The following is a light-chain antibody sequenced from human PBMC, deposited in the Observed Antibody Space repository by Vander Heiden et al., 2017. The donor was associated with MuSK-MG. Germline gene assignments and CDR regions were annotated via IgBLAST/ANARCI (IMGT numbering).Light chain of an antibody. CDR3: ATWDDSLNAVV. Sequence: QSVLTQPPSASGTPGPRVTISCSGSSSNIGRNTVTWYQQLPGTAPKLLIYNNNQRPSGVPDRFSGSKSGTSASLAISGLQSEDETDYYCATWDDSLNAVVFGGGTKLTVL. V-gene: IGLV1-44*01. CDR1: SSNIGRNT. CDR2: NNN. J-gene: IGLJ2*01.